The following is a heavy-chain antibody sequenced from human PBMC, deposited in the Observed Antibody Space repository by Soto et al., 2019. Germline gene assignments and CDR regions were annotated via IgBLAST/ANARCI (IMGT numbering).Heavy chain of an antibody. V-gene: IGHV3-30*03. CDR2: ISADGTST. CDR1: GFTFGFFG. D-gene: IGHD3-9*01. J-gene: IGHJ5*02. CDR3: AIGNLSFDFDP. Sequence: QIQLLESGGDVVQPGRSLRLSCTASGFTFGFFGMHWVRQAPGKGLEWVAIISADGTSTYYAESVRGRFTISRDNSMRAGYLHMNTLRDDDTGLYFCAIGNLSFDFDPWGRGTLVTVSS.